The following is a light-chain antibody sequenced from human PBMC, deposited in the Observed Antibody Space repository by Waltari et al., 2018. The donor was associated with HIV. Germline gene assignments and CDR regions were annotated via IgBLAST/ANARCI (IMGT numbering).Light chain of an antibody. V-gene: IGLV2-14*01. J-gene: IGLJ3*02. CDR3: SSFTRANTVV. CDR2: DVF. CDR1: SRAIGVYNY. Sequence: QPAPSQPASVSGSPGQSITISCTGSSRAIGVYNYVSWYQHFPGKAPKFIIYDVFHRPLGGSDRFSGSKSVNTASLTISGLQPDDEGDYYCSSFTRANTVVFGGGTKLTVL.